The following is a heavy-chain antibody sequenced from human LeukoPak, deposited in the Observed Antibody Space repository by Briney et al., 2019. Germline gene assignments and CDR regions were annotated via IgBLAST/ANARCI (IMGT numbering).Heavy chain of an antibody. CDR2: INHSGST. V-gene: IGHV4-34*01. D-gene: IGHD1-26*01. CDR3: APHPISSPRGGSYLRGSILSWFDP. J-gene: IGHJ5*02. CDR1: GGSFSGYY. Sequence: SETLSLTCAVYGGSFSGYYWSWIRQPPGKGLEWIGEINHSGSTNYNPSLKSRVTISVDTSKNQFSLKLSSVTAADTAVYYCAPHPISSPRGGSYLRGSILSWFDPWGQGTLVTVSS.